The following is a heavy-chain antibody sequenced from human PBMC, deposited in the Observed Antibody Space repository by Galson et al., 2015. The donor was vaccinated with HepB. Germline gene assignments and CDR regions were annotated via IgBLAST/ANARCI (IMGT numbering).Heavy chain of an antibody. CDR3: ARDHRDHEYGDYCWDY. Sequence: SLRLSCAASGFTFSSYGISWVRQAPGKGLEWVSGISGSGGGTFYADSVKGRFTISRDNSKNTLFLQMNSLRAEDTAIYYCARDHRDHEYGDYCWDYWGQGTLVTVSS. J-gene: IGHJ4*02. D-gene: IGHD4-17*01. CDR1: GFTFSSYG. V-gene: IGHV3-23*01. CDR2: ISGSGGGT.